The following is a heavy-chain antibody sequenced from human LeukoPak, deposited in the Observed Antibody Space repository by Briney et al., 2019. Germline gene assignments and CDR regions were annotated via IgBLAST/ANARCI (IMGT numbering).Heavy chain of an antibody. CDR3: ARGLNYDFWSGYYKDYYYGMDV. Sequence: GASVKVSCKASGYTFTSYGISWVRQAPGQGLEWMGWISAYNGNTNCAQKLQGRVTMTTDTSTSTAYMELRSLRSDDTAVYYCARGLNYDFWSGYYKDYYYGMDVWGQGTTVTVSS. V-gene: IGHV1-18*01. D-gene: IGHD3-3*01. CDR1: GYTFTSYG. J-gene: IGHJ6*02. CDR2: ISAYNGNT.